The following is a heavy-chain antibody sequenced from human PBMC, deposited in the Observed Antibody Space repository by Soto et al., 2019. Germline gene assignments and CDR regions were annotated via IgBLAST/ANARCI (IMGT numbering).Heavy chain of an antibody. J-gene: IGHJ6*02. D-gene: IGHD3-10*01. CDR1: GGSFSGHY. CDR3: ARGGVTLAWNYYYYGMDV. Sequence: PSETLSLTCGVSGGSFSGHYCICIRQPPFKWLEWIGEIIPTGTTTYNPSLKSRLSISLDTSNNQFSLNPTSVSAADTAVYYCARGGVTLAWNYYYYGMDVWGQGTTVTVSS. V-gene: IGHV4-34*01. CDR2: IIPTGTT.